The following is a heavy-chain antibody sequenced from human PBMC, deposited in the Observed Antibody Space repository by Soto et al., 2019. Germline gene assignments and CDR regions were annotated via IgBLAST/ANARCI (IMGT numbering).Heavy chain of an antibody. Sequence: GWSLRLSCATSGFTFSNFDMHLVRQVPGKGLEWVSSIGAARDPYYLGSVKGRFTISRENAKNSVYLQMNDLRAGDSAVYYCARAYTGRLPRRADYYYAMEVWGEGTKVTVSS. CDR3: ARAYTGRLPRRADYYYAMEV. CDR2: IGAARDP. J-gene: IGHJ6*04. D-gene: IGHD2-2*02. V-gene: IGHV3-13*05. CDR1: GFTFSNFD.